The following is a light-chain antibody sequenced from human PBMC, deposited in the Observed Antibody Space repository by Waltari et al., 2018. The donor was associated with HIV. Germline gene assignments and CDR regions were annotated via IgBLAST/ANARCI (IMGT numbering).Light chain of an antibody. CDR3: QKYNSAPLT. V-gene: IGKV1-27*01. CDR1: QGISTY. Sequence: DIQMTQSPSSLSASVGDRVTITCRASQGISTYLAWYQQRPGKVPKLLIYAASTLQSGVPSRFSGSGSETDFTLTISSLQPEDVATYYCQKYNSAPLTFGGGTKVEIK. J-gene: IGKJ4*01. CDR2: AAS.